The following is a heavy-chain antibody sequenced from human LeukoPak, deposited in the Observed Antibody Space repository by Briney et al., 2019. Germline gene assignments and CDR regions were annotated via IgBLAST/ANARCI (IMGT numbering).Heavy chain of an antibody. Sequence: PSETLSLTCTVSGGSISSGGYYWSWIRQHPGKGLEWIGYIYYSGSTYYNPSLKSRVTISADTSKNQFSLKLSSVTAADTAVYYCARDSYGGTFDYWGQGTLVTVSS. CDR3: ARDSYGGTFDY. V-gene: IGHV4-31*03. J-gene: IGHJ4*02. CDR2: IYYSGST. D-gene: IGHD1-14*01. CDR1: GGSISSGGYY.